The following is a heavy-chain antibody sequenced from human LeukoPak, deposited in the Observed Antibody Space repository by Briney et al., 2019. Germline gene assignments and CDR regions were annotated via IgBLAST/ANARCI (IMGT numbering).Heavy chain of an antibody. CDR3: AREGSSWPFFDY. D-gene: IGHD6-13*01. CDR1: GFTFSDNY. CDR2: ISSSGSTI. V-gene: IGHV3-11*01. J-gene: IGHJ4*02. Sequence: GGTVRLSCAGYGFTFSDNYMRWHGQAQGKGVEGVSYISSSGSTIYYADSVKGRFTISRHNAKNSLYLQMNRLRAEDTAVYYCAREGSSWPFFDYWGQGTLVTVSS.